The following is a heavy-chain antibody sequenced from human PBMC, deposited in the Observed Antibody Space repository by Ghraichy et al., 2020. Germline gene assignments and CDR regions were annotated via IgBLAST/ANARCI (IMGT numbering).Heavy chain of an antibody. V-gene: IGHV1-18*01. CDR3: VRDYNYNCDY. CDR1: GYTFTTSG. D-gene: IGHD3-22*01. CDR2: ISGYNGNT. J-gene: IGHJ4*02. Sequence: ASVKDSCKASGYTFTTSGISWVRQAPGQGLEWMGWISGYNGNTNYAQKLQGRVTVTTDTSSSTAYMELRSLRSDDTAVYYCVRDYNYNCDYWGQGTLVTVSS.